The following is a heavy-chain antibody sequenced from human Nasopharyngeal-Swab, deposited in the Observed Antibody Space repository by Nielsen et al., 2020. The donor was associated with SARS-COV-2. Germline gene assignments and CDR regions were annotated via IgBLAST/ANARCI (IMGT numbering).Heavy chain of an antibody. J-gene: IGHJ4*02. CDR2: IYHSGST. CDR1: GGSISSGGYS. CDR3: ARSKKQQLTLVDY. D-gene: IGHD6-13*01. V-gene: IGHV4-30-2*01. Sequence: SETLSLTCAVSGGSISSGGYSWSWIRQPPGKGLAWIGYIYHSGSTYYNPSLKSRVTISVDRSKNQFSLKLSSVTAADTAVYYCARSKKQQLTLVDYWGQGTLVTVSS.